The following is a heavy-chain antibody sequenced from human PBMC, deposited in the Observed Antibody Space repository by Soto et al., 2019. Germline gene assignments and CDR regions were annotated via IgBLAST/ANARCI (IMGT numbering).Heavy chain of an antibody. J-gene: IGHJ6*02. CDR3: ARGDSSGWYREYYYYGMDV. D-gene: IGHD6-19*01. Sequence: GGSLRLSCAASGFTFSSYGMHWVRQAPGKGLEWVAVIWYDGSNKYYADSVKGRFTISRDNSKNTLYLQMNSLRAEDTAVYYCARGDSSGWYREYYYYGMDVWGQGTTVTVSS. CDR1: GFTFSSYG. CDR2: IWYDGSNK. V-gene: IGHV3-33*01.